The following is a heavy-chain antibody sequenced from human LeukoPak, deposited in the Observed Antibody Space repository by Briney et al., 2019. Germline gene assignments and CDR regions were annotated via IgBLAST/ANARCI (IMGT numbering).Heavy chain of an antibody. CDR2: ISGSGGST. J-gene: IGHJ4*02. V-gene: IGHV3-23*01. Sequence: GGSLRLSCAASGFSSYAMSWVRQAPGKGLEWVSTISGSGGSTYYADSVKGRFTISRDNSKNTLYLQLNSLRAEDTAVYYCAKTIYDFWSGFDYWGQGTLVTVSS. D-gene: IGHD3-3*01. CDR1: GFSSYA. CDR3: AKTIYDFWSGFDY.